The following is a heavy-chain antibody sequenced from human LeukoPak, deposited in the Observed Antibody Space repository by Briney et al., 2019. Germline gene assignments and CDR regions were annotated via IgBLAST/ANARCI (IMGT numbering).Heavy chain of an antibody. D-gene: IGHD2-2*01. Sequence: SQTLSLTCAISGDSVSSNSVTWIWIRQSPSRGLEWLGRTYYRSTWYNDYAVSVRGRITVNPDTSKNQFSLHLNSVTPEDTAVYYCARRLTQYDCFDPWGQGILVTVSS. CDR3: ARRLTQYDCFDP. CDR1: GDSVSSNSVT. CDR2: TYYRSTWYN. V-gene: IGHV6-1*01. J-gene: IGHJ5*02.